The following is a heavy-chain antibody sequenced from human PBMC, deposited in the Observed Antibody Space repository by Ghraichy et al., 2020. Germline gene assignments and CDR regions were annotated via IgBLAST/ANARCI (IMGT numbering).Heavy chain of an antibody. CDR2: IYYSGST. D-gene: IGHD3-22*01. Sequence: SETLSLTCTVSGGSISSYYWSWIRQPPGKGLEWIGYIYYSGSTNYNPSLKSRVTISVDTSKNQFSLKLSSVTAADTAVYYCARDRNPLNYYDSGDAFDIWGQGTMVTVSS. J-gene: IGHJ3*02. CDR3: ARDRNPLNYYDSGDAFDI. CDR1: GGSISSYY. V-gene: IGHV4-59*01.